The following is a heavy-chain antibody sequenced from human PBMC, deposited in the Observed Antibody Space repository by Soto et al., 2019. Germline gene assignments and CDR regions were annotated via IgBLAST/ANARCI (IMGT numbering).Heavy chain of an antibody. V-gene: IGHV3-33*01. CDR1: GFTFSSYG. CDR3: ARDLASSRYCFDY. J-gene: IGHJ4*02. CDR2: IWYDGSNK. Sequence: GGSLRLSCAASGFTFSSYGMHWVRQAPGKGLEWVAVIWYDGSNKYYADSVKGRFTISRDNSKNTLYLQMNSLRAEDTAVYYCARDLASSRYCFDYWGQGTLVTVSS. D-gene: IGHD3-3*02.